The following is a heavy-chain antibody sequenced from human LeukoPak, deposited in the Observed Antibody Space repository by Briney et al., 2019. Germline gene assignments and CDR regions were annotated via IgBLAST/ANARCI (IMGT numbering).Heavy chain of an antibody. D-gene: IGHD2/OR15-2a*01. CDR2: IYYSGST. Sequence: SETLSLTCTVSGGSISSGSYYWRWIRQPPGKGLEWIGYIYYSGSTNYNPSLKSRVTISVDTSKNQFSLKLSSVTAADTAVYYCARDLEYDYWGQGTLVTVSS. CDR3: ARDLEYDY. V-gene: IGHV4-61*01. CDR1: GGSISSGSYY. J-gene: IGHJ4*02.